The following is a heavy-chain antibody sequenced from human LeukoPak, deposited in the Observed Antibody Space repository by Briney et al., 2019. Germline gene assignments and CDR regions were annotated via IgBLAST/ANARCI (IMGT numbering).Heavy chain of an antibody. CDR3: ARAGSSWSGDAFDI. J-gene: IGHJ3*02. V-gene: IGHV4-61*09. D-gene: IGHD6-13*01. CDR1: GGSISSSSYY. CDR2: IHSSGGT. Sequence: PSETLSLTCTVSGGSISSSSYYWSWIRQPAGKGLEWIGHIHSSGGTNYNPSLKSRVTMSVDTSKNQFSLRLSSVTAADTAVYYCARAGSSWSGDAFDIWGQGTMVTVSS.